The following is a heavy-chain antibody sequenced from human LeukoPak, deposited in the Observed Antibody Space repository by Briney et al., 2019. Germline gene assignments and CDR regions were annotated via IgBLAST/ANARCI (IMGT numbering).Heavy chain of an antibody. CDR1: GFRFNNYA. CDR2: ISMDGIQE. CDR3: TRDVIRGTNLGY. D-gene: IGHD3-10*01. Sequence: PGRSLRLSCAASGFRFNNYAMHWVRQPPGTGLEWVAVISMDGIQEYYADSVKGRFSISRDNSKNTLYLQMNSLRAEDTAVYYCTRDVIRGTNLGYWGQGTLVTVSS. V-gene: IGHV3-30*14. J-gene: IGHJ4*02.